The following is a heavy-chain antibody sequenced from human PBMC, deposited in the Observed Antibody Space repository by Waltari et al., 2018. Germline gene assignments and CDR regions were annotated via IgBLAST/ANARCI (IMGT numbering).Heavy chain of an antibody. J-gene: IGHJ4*01. CDR2: IYSGGRR. CDR3: ARGETAVLDY. Sequence: EVQLVESGGGLIQPGGSLRLSCAASGFNINYNYMTWVRQAPGKGLEWVSVIYSGGRRDYPLSMKGRVTISRDTYKNLVFLEMKSLRAEDTAVYYCARGETAVLDYWGHGTLVTVSS. CDR1: GFNINYNY. V-gene: IGHV3-53*01. D-gene: IGHD6-6*01.